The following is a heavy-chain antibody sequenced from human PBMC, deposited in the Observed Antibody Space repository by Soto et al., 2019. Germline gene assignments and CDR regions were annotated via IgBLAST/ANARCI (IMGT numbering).Heavy chain of an antibody. CDR1: GYTFTSYG. D-gene: IGHD2-2*01. Sequence: ALVTVSCQASGYTFTSYGISVVRQAPGQGLEWMGWISAYNGNTNYAQKLQGRVTMTTDTSTSTAYMELRSLRSDDTAVYYCARDMPSDTWGQGTLVTVSS. CDR2: ISAYNGNT. J-gene: IGHJ5*02. CDR3: ARDMPSDT. V-gene: IGHV1-18*01.